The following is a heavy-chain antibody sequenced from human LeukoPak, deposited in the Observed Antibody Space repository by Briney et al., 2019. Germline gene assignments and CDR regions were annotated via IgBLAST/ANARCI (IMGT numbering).Heavy chain of an antibody. Sequence: MTSETLSLTCTVSGGSISSYYWSWIRQPPGKGLEWIGEIYHSGSTNYNPSLKSRVTISVDKSKNQFSLKLSSVTAADTAVYYCARADSGSYFKYYYYGMDVWGQGTTVTVSS. V-gene: IGHV4-59*12. CDR1: GGSISSYY. CDR2: IYHSGST. CDR3: ARADSGSYFKYYYYGMDV. D-gene: IGHD1-26*01. J-gene: IGHJ6*02.